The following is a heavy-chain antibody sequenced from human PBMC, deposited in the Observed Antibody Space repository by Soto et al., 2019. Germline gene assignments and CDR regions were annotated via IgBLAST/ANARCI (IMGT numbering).Heavy chain of an antibody. J-gene: IGHJ6*03. CDR3: AREVVPAEMSTYYYYMDV. Sequence: SETLSLTCTVSGGSISSYYWSWIRQPPGKGLEWIGYIYYSGSTNYNPSLKSRVTISVDTSKNQFSLKLSSVTAADTAVYYCAREVVPAEMSTYYYYMDVWGKGTTVTVSS. D-gene: IGHD2-2*01. V-gene: IGHV4-59*01. CDR1: GGSISSYY. CDR2: IYYSGST.